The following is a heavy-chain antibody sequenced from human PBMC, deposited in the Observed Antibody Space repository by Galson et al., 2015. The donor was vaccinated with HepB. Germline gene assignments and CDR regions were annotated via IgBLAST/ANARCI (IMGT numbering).Heavy chain of an antibody. Sequence: QSGAEVKKPGESLRISCKGSGYSFTSYWISWVRQMPGKGLEWMGRIDPSDSYTNYSPSFQGHVTISADKSISTAYLQWSSLKASDTAMYYCATLGGSRYSYYGMDVWGQGTTVTVSS. D-gene: IGHD3-10*01. CDR2: IDPSDSYT. CDR3: ATLGGSRYSYYGMDV. J-gene: IGHJ6*02. CDR1: GYSFTSYW. V-gene: IGHV5-10-1*01.